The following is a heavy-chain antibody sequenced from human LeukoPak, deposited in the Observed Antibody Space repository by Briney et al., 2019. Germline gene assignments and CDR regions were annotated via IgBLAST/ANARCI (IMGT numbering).Heavy chain of an antibody. Sequence: SVKVSCKASGGTFSSYAISWVRQAPGQGLEWMGRIIPIFGTANSAQKFQGRVTITTDESTSTAYMALSRLRSADTAVYYCARVIVDSSSSSYYYYMDVWGKGTTVTVSS. CDR3: ARVIVDSSSSSYYYYMDV. CDR2: IIPIFGTA. V-gene: IGHV1-69*05. CDR1: GGTFSSYA. J-gene: IGHJ6*03. D-gene: IGHD6-6*01.